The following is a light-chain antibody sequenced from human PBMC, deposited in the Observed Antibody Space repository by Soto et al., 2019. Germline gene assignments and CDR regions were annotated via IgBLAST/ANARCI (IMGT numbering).Light chain of an antibody. CDR2: GVS. V-gene: IGKV3-15*01. CDR3: QQYHTWPFP. CDR1: QGMSRK. Sequence: EIVMTQSPANLSVAPGERVTISCRGTQGMSRKLAGYQHKPDKGPRLLIDGVSTGVTGTPTRFSGSGPGTEFTLTINCLQSEGCAIYYCQQYHTWPFPVGGGT. J-gene: IGKJ4*01.